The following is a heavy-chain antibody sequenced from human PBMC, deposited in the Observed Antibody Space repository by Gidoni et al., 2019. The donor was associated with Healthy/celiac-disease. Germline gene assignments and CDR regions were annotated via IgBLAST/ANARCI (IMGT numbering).Heavy chain of an antibody. CDR2: IYYSGST. J-gene: IGHJ4*02. D-gene: IGHD5-18*01. CDR3: ARSPRIQLWLFDY. CDR1: GGPISSYY. V-gene: IGHV4-59*08. Sequence: QVQLQESGPGLGKPSETLSLPCPVSGGPISSYYWSWIRQPPGKGLEWIGYIYYSGSTNYNPSLKSRVTISVDTSKNQFSLKLSSVTAADTAVYYCARSPRIQLWLFDYWGQGTLVTVSS.